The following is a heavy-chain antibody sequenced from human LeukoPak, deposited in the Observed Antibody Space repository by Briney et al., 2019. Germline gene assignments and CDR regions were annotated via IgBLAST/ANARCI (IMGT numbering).Heavy chain of an antibody. V-gene: IGHV1-69*13. D-gene: IGHD6-6*01. J-gene: IGHJ5*02. CDR1: GGTFNIYA. CDR2: IIPLFGSP. Sequence: SVNVSCKASGGTFNIYAIYWVRQAPGQGLEWMGGIIPLFGSPNYAQKFQGRVTISADESTKTAYMELNSLRSEDTAVYYCARGIEEYSKSSGWFDPWGQGTLVIVSS. CDR3: ARGIEEYSKSSGWFDP.